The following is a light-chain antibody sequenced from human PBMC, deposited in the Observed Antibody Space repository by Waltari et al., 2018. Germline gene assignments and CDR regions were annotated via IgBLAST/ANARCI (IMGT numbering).Light chain of an antibody. V-gene: IGKV3-15*01. CDR1: QSIRSN. J-gene: IGKJ1*01. Sequence: EIVMTQSPATLSVFPGERGTLSCRASQSIRSNLDWYQHKPGQAPRLLIYGASTRATGIPARFSGSGSGTEFTLTISSLQSEDFAVYFCQQYDNWLGTFGQGTKVEIK. CDR2: GAS. CDR3: QQYDNWLGT.